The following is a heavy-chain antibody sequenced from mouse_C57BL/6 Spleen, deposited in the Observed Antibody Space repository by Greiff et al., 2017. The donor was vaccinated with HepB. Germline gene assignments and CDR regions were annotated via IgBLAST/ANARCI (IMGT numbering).Heavy chain of an antibody. V-gene: IGHV1-55*01. CDR3: ARILYDGYPYFDY. J-gene: IGHJ2*01. Sequence: VQLQQSGAELVKPGASVKMSCKASGYTFTSYWITWVKQRPGQGLEWIGDIYPGSGSTNYNEKFKSKATLTVDTSSSTAYMQPSSLTAEDSAVYYCARILYDGYPYFDYWGQGTTLTVSS. CDR2: IYPGSGST. D-gene: IGHD2-3*01. CDR1: GYTFTSYW.